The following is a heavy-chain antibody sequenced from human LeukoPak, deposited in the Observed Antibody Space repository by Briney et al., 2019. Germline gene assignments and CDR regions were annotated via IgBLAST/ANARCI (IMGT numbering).Heavy chain of an antibody. CDR2: IYYSRST. J-gene: IGHJ1*01. CDR3: ARPNCSGGSCYSLGAEYFQH. D-gene: IGHD2-15*01. Sequence: SETLSLTCTVSGGSISSSSYYWGWIRQPPGKGLEWIGSIYYSRSTYYNPSLRSRVTISVDTSKNQFSLKLSSVTAADTAVYYCARPNCSGGSCYSLGAEYFQHWGQGTLVTVSS. V-gene: IGHV4-39*01. CDR1: GGSISSSSYY.